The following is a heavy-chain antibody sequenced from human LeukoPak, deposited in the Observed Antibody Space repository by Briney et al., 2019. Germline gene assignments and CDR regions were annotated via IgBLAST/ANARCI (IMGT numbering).Heavy chain of an antibody. D-gene: IGHD3-9*01. J-gene: IGHJ4*02. CDR3: ASHYDIDY. V-gene: IGHV3-21*06. Sequence: PGGSLRLSCAASGLTFSTYTMNWVRQAPGKGLEWVSSISSGSSYIYYADSMKGRFTVSRANAKNSLYLQMNSLKAEDTAVYFCASHYDIDYWGQGTLVTVSS. CDR1: GLTFSTYT. CDR2: ISSGSSYI.